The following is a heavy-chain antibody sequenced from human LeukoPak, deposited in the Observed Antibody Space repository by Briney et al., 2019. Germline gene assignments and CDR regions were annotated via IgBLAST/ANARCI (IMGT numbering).Heavy chain of an antibody. D-gene: IGHD3-10*01. CDR2: ISTSSSTI. CDR3: ARNYFGSGSYPLSYYFDY. V-gene: IGHV3-48*01. CDR1: GFTFSSYS. J-gene: IGHJ4*02. Sequence: PGGSLKLSCVASGFTFSSYSMNWVRQAPGKGLEWVSYISTSSSTIYYADSVKGRFTISRDNSKNTLYLQMNSLRAEDTAVYYCARNYFGSGSYPLSYYFDYWGQGTLVTVSS.